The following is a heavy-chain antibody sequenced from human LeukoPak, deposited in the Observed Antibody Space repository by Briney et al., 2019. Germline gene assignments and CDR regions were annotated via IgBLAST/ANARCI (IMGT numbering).Heavy chain of an antibody. V-gene: IGHV4-59*08. CDR1: GGSIRSYY. CDR3: ARGGYNLDAFDV. J-gene: IGHJ3*01. D-gene: IGHD5-24*01. Sequence: SKTLSLTCTVSGGSIRSYYWNWIRQPPGKGLEWIGYIYYTGSTKYNPSLKSRLTISVDTSKNQFSLKLSSVTAADTAVYYCARGGYNLDAFDVWGQGTMVTVSS. CDR2: IYYTGST.